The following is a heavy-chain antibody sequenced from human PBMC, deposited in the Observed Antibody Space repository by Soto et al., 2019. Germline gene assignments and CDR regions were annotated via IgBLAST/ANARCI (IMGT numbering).Heavy chain of an antibody. CDR3: ARVPHYDFWSGHPYYMDV. D-gene: IGHD3-3*01. CDR2: INPSGGST. Sequence: GASVKVSCKASGYTFTSCYMHWVRQDPGQGLEWMGIINPSGGSTSYAQKFQGRVTMTRDTSTSTVYMELSSLRSEDTAVYYCARVPHYDFWSGHPYYMDVWGKGTTVTVSS. V-gene: IGHV1-46*03. J-gene: IGHJ6*03. CDR1: GYTFTSCY.